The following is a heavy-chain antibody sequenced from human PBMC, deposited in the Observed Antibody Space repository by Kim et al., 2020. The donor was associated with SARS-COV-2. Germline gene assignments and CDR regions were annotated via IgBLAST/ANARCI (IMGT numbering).Heavy chain of an antibody. Sequence: GGSLRLSCAASGFTFSDHYMDWVRQAPGKGLEWVGRTRNKANSYTTEYAASVKGRFTISRDDSKNSLYLQMNSLKTEDTAVYYCAREEYYYYYDSSGYFRSFDYWGQGTLVTVSS. J-gene: IGHJ4*02. V-gene: IGHV3-72*01. CDR1: GFTFSDHY. D-gene: IGHD3-22*01. CDR3: AREEYYYYYDSSGYFRSFDY. CDR2: TRNKANSYTT.